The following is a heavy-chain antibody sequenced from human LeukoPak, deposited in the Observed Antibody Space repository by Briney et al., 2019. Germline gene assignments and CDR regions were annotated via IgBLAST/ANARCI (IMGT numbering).Heavy chain of an antibody. CDR1: GYSFTNYW. CDR3: ARGRYCSSTGCSHFDY. J-gene: IGHJ4*02. CDR2: IYPGYSDT. V-gene: IGHV5-51*01. D-gene: IGHD2-2*01. Sequence: GESLKISCKGSGYSFTNYWIAWVRQMPGKGLEWIGIIYPGYSDTRYSPSSQGQVTISADRSISTAYLQWSSLKASDTAMYYCARGRYCSSTGCSHFDYWGQGTLVTVSS.